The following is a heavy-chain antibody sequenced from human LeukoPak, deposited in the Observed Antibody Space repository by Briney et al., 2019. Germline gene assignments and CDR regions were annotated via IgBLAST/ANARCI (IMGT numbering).Heavy chain of an antibody. V-gene: IGHV4-34*01. CDR3: ARDRITMVGGAVDY. J-gene: IGHJ4*02. Sequence: PETLSLTCAVYGGSSRGYYWSWIRQPPGKGLEWIGEINHSGSTDYNPSLKSRVTISVDTSKNQFSLKLSSVTAADTSVYYCARDRITMVGGAVDYWGQGTLVTVSS. D-gene: IGHD3-10*01. CDR1: GGSSRGYY. CDR2: INHSGST.